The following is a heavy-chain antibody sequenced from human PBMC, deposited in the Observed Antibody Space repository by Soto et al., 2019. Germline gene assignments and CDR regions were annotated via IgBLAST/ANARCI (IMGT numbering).Heavy chain of an antibody. CDR3: ARDVVYYYDSSGYYSSCMDV. J-gene: IGHJ6*04. D-gene: IGHD3-22*01. CDR1: GHTFTSYY. Sequence: ASVKVSCKASGHTFTSYYMHWVRQAPGQGLEWMGIINPSGGSTSYAQKFQGRVTMTRDTSTSTVYMELSSLRSEDTAVYYCARDVVYYYDSSGYYSSCMDVWGKGTTLTGSS. CDR2: INPSGGST. V-gene: IGHV1-46*01.